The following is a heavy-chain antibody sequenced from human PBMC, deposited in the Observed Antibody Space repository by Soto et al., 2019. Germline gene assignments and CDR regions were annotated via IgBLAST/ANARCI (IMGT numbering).Heavy chain of an antibody. CDR3: ARAEEAYDSSGSEYFQH. V-gene: IGHV5-51*01. Sequence: GESLKISCKGSGYSFTSYWIGWVRQMPGKGLEWMGIIYPGDSDTRYSPSFQGQVTISADKSISTAYLQWSSLKASDTAMYYCARAEEAYDSSGSEYFQHWGQDTLVTVSS. D-gene: IGHD3-22*01. CDR2: IYPGDSDT. J-gene: IGHJ1*01. CDR1: GYSFTSYW.